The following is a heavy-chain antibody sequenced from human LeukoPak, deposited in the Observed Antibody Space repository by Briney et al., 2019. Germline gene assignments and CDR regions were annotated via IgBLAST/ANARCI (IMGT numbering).Heavy chain of an antibody. CDR1: GGSISSSSFY. CDR3: ASHGNDYYDSSGYNNWFDP. CDR2: MYYSGST. J-gene: IGHJ5*02. D-gene: IGHD3-22*01. V-gene: IGHV4-39*02. Sequence: PSETLSLTCTVSGGSISSSSFYWGWIRQPPGKGLEWIASMYYSGSTYYNPSLKSRVTISVDTSKNHLSLKLSSVTAADTAVYYCASHGNDYYDSSGYNNWFDPWGQRTLVTVS.